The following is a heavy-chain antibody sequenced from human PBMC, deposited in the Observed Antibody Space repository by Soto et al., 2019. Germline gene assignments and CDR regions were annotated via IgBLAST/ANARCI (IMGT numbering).Heavy chain of an antibody. V-gene: IGHV1-24*01. CDR1: GYTLTELS. CDR3: ASRAPDYGDYIDAFDI. CDR2: FDPEDGET. D-gene: IGHD4-17*01. Sequence: GASVKVSCKVSGYTLTELSMHWVRQAPGKGLEWMGGFDPEDGETSYAQKFQGRVTMTRNTSISTAYMELSSLRSEDTAVYYCASRAPDYGDYIDAFDIWGQGTMVTVSS. J-gene: IGHJ3*02.